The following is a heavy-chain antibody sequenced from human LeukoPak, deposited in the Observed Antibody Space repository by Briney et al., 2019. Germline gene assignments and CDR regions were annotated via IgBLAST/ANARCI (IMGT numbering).Heavy chain of an antibody. J-gene: IGHJ5*02. Sequence: ASVKVSCKASGYTFTSYDINWVRQATGQGLEWMGWMNPNSGNTGYAQKFQGRVTMTRNTSISTAYMELNSLRSDDTAVYYCARGSGSPNWFDPWGQGTLVTVSS. CDR2: MNPNSGNT. CDR3: ARGSGSPNWFDP. CDR1: GYTFTSYD. D-gene: IGHD3-10*01. V-gene: IGHV1-8*01.